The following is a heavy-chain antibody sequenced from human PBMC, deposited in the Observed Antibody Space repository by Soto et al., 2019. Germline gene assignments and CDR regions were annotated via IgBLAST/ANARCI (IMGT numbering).Heavy chain of an antibody. D-gene: IGHD2-8*02. J-gene: IGHJ6*02. CDR2: IYWDDDK. CDR1: GFSLTTGGMG. CDR3: ARIYCAAGNCYRRGGFYYGMDV. Sequence: QITLKESGPTLVQPTQTLTLTCSCSGFSLTTGGMGVGWIRQPPGKALEWLALIYWDDDKGYSPSLKSRLTIIKDVYENQVVLTMTNMDPVDTATYYCARIYCAAGNCYRRGGFYYGMDVWGQGTTVTVSS. V-gene: IGHV2-5*02.